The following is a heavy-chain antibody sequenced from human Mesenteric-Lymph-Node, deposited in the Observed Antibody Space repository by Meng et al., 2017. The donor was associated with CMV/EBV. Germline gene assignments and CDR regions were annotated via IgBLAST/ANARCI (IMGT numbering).Heavy chain of an antibody. Sequence: SVKVSCKASGGTFSSYAISWVRQAPGQGLEWMGGIIPIFGTVNYAQKFQGRVTITTDESTSTAYMELSSLRSEDTAVYYCARGGFWSGYGMDVWGQGTTVTVSS. CDR3: ARGGFWSGYGMDV. J-gene: IGHJ6*02. CDR1: GGTFSSYA. V-gene: IGHV1-69*05. CDR2: IIPIFGTV. D-gene: IGHD3-3*01.